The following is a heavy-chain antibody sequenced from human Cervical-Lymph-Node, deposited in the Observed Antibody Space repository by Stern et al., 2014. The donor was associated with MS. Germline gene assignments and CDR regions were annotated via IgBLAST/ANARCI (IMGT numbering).Heavy chain of an antibody. Sequence: EVQLVESGGGLIQPGRSLSLSCAASGFTFDDHAMHWVRQAPGKGLEWISGINWNSGDIDYADSVKGRFTISGDNAKNSLYLQMSSLRPEDTALYFCVRDRGASGTYWYFDLWGRGTLVTVSS. V-gene: IGHV3-9*01. CDR2: INWNSGDI. CDR1: GFTFDDHA. J-gene: IGHJ2*01. D-gene: IGHD3-16*01. CDR3: VRDRGASGTYWYFDL.